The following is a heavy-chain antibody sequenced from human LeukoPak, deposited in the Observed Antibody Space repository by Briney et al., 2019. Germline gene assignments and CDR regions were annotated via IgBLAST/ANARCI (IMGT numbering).Heavy chain of an antibody. D-gene: IGHD5-18*01. CDR1: GGSISSYY. Sequence: SETLSLTCTVSGGSISSYYWSWIRQPPGKGLEWIGYIYYSRSTNYNPSLKSRVTISVDTSKNQFSLKLSSVTAADTAVYYCARRAPYSYEWSTLDYWGQGTLVTVSS. CDR2: IYYSRST. CDR3: ARRAPYSYEWSTLDY. J-gene: IGHJ4*02. V-gene: IGHV4-59*08.